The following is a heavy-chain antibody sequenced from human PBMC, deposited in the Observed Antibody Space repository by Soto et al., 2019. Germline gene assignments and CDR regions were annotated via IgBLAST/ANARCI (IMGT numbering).Heavy chain of an antibody. D-gene: IGHD3-10*01. Sequence: GGSLRLSCAASGFTFSSYSMNWVRQAPGKGLEWVSSISSSSSYIYYADSVKGRFTISRDNAKNSLYVQMNSLRAEDTAVYYCARDMVRAVIFDYSGQGTLVTVSS. J-gene: IGHJ4*02. CDR1: GFTFSSYS. CDR3: ARDMVRAVIFDY. CDR2: ISSSSSYI. V-gene: IGHV3-21*01.